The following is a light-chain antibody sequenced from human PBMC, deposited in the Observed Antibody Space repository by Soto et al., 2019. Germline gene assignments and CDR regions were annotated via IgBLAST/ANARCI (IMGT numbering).Light chain of an antibody. CDR3: QQANSFPHT. CDR1: QGINNW. Sequence: DIQMTQSPSSVSASIGDRVTITCGASQGINNWLAWYQQTPGKAPKLLIYAASTLQSGVPSRFSGSGSGTDFTLTISSLQPEDFATYYCQQANSFPHTVGGGTKVEIK. V-gene: IGKV1-12*01. J-gene: IGKJ4*01. CDR2: AAS.